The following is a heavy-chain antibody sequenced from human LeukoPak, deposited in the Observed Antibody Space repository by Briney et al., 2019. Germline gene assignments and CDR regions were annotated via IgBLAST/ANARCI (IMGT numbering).Heavy chain of an antibody. CDR1: GYTFTSYA. J-gene: IGHJ4*02. CDR3: ARGWYGSSSWYYFDY. V-gene: IGHV7-4-1*02. D-gene: IGHD6-13*01. CDR2: INTNTGNP. Sequence: ASVKVSCKASGYTFTSYAMNWVRQAPGQGLEWTGWINTNTGNPTYAQGFTGRFVFSLDTSVSTAYLQISSLKAEDTAVYYCARGWYGSSSWYYFDYWGQGAPVTVSS.